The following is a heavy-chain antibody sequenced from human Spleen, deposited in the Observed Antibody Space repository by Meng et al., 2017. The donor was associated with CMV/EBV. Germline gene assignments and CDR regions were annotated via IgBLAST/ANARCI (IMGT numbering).Heavy chain of an antibody. CDR2: IYWNDDK. J-gene: IGHJ4*02. CDR3: ARRSFWKGYYDS. Sequence: CTFSGFSLNSNGVGVGWIRQPPGEAPEWIALIYWNDDKRYRPSLKTRLSITKDTSKNQVVLTMTNMDPVDTGTYFCARRSFWKGYYDSWGQGTLVTVSS. D-gene: IGHD3-3*01. CDR1: GFSLNSNGVG. V-gene: IGHV2-5*04.